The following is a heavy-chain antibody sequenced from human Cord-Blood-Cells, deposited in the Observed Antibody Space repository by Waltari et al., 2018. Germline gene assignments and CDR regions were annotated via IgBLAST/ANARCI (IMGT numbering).Heavy chain of an antibody. J-gene: IGHJ5*02. V-gene: IGHV4-34*01. CDR2: INHTGST. CDR1: GGSFSGYY. CDR3: ARPYGSVSYP. Sequence: QVQLQQWGAGLLKPSETLSLTCAVYGGSFSGYYWSWIRQPPGKGLEWIEEINHTGSTTYNPSIKIRVTISVDTSKNQFSLKLSSVTAADTAVYCCARPYGSVSYPWGQGTLVTVSS. D-gene: IGHD3-10*01.